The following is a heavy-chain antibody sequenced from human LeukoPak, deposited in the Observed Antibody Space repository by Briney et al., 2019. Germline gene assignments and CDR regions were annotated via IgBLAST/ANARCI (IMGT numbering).Heavy chain of an antibody. CDR1: GYTFTRYY. CDR3: ARSRGFGELFAFHY. D-gene: IGHD3-10*01. V-gene: IGHV1-2*02. Sequence: ASVKVSCKASGYTFTRYYMHWVRQAPGQALEWMGWIKLNSGGTNYAQKFQGRVTMTRDTSISTAYMELSRLRADDTAVYYCARSRGFGELFAFHYWGQGTLVTVSS. J-gene: IGHJ4*02. CDR2: IKLNSGGT.